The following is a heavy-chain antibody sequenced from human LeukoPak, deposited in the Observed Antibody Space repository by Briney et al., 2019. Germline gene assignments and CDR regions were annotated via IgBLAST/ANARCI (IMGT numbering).Heavy chain of an antibody. J-gene: IGHJ6*03. D-gene: IGHD3-10*01. Sequence: SETLSLTCTVSGGSISSGTYYWGWIRQPPGKGLEWIGSIYYSGNTYYNPSLKSRVTISSHTSKNQFSLKLSSVTAADTAVYYCARPASTMAPFRYYMDVWGKGTTVTVS. CDR3: ARPASTMAPFRYYMDV. CDR1: GGSISSGTYY. V-gene: IGHV4-39*01. CDR2: IYYSGNT.